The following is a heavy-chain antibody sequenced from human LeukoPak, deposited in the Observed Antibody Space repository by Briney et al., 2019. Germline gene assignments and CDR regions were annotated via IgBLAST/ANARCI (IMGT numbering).Heavy chain of an antibody. CDR1: GFTFSSYA. J-gene: IGHJ3*02. CDR2: ILYDGSNK. Sequence: PGGSLRLSCAASGFTFSSYAMHWVRQAPGKGLEWVAVILYDGSNKYYADSVKGRFTISRDNSKNTLYLQMNSLRAEDTSVYYCAKHTYDAFDIWGQGTMVTVSS. CDR3: AKHTYDAFDI. D-gene: IGHD3-16*01. V-gene: IGHV3-30-3*02.